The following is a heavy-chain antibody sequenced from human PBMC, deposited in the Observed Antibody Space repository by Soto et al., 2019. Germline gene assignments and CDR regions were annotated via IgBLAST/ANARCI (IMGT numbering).Heavy chain of an antibody. CDR2: IYYSGST. CDR1: GGSISSYY. D-gene: IGHD3-10*01. Sequence: QVQLQESGPGLVKPSETLSLTCTVSGGSISSYYWSWIRQPPGKGLEWIGYIYYSGSTKYNPSLKSRVTISVDTSKNQFSLQLSSVTAADTAVYYCARDRWGEDGSGSYSLDYWGQGTLVTVSS. CDR3: ARDRWGEDGSGSYSLDY. V-gene: IGHV4-59*01. J-gene: IGHJ4*02.